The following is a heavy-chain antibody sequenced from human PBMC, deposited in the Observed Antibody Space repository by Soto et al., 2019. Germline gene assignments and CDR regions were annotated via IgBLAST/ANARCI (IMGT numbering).Heavy chain of an antibody. CDR1: GGSISSSSYY. V-gene: IGHV4-39*07. J-gene: IGHJ5*02. Sequence: SSETLSLTCTVSGGSISSSSYYWGWIRQPPGKGLEWIGCIYYSGSTYYNPSLKSRVTISVDTSKNQFSLKLSSVTAADTAVYYCARGGGLVITIFGVANNWFDPWGQGTLVTVS. CDR3: ARGGGLVITIFGVANNWFDP. CDR2: IYYSGST. D-gene: IGHD3-3*01.